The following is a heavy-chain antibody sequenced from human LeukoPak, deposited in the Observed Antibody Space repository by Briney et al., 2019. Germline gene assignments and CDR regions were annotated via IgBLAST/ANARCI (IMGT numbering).Heavy chain of an antibody. CDR3: ARGIRSPLFDY. CDR1: GYTFTHYG. D-gene: IGHD3-16*01. V-gene: IGHV1-18*01. J-gene: IGHJ4*02. Sequence: GASVKVSCKASGYTFTHYGITWVRQAPGQGLAWMGWINTYNGDTKCAQKLQGRVTMTTDTSTSTAFMELRSLRSDDSAVYYCARGIRSPLFDYWGLGTLFTVSP. CDR2: INTYNGDT.